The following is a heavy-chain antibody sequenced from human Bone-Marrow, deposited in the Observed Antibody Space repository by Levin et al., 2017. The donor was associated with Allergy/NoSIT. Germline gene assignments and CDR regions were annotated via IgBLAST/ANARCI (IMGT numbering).Heavy chain of an antibody. CDR1: GYKFSRDW. D-gene: IGHD1-26*01. CDR3: ARGSGEKSNDACEL. J-gene: IGHJ3*01. CDR2: IYPDDSDT. Sequence: GESLKISCKGSGYKFSRDWIAWVRQVPGKGLQWMGIIYPDDSDTRYSPSFQGQVTISADKSISPAYLQWRSLQASDTAMYYCARGSGEKSNDACELWGQGTMVTVSS. V-gene: IGHV5-51*01.